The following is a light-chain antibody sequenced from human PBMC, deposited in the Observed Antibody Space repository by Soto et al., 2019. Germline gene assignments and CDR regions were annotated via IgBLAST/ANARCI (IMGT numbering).Light chain of an antibody. J-gene: IGKJ5*01. CDR2: RAS. CDR3: QQYDKWPIT. CDR1: RSISSD. Sequence: IGMTLSQATLSVSPGEKATESCCGRRSISSDLAWYQQKPGQAPRLLIYRASAGATGIPARFSGSGSGTEFTLTISSLQSEDFAVYYCQQYDKWPITSGQRARLEI. V-gene: IGKV3-15*01.